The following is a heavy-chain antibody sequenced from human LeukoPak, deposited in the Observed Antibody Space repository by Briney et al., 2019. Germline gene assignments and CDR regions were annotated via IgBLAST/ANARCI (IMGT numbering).Heavy chain of an antibody. CDR1: GGSISSYY. V-gene: IGHV4-59*01. D-gene: IGHD3-16*01. Sequence: KPSETLSLTCTVSGGSISSYYWNWIRQPPGKELEWIGYIYYSGSTNYNPSLKSRVTISVDTSKNQFSLNLTSVTAADTAVYYCARFTPQGYGWGGYNRFDPWGQGTLVTVSS. CDR2: IYYSGST. CDR3: ARFTPQGYGWGGYNRFDP. J-gene: IGHJ5*02.